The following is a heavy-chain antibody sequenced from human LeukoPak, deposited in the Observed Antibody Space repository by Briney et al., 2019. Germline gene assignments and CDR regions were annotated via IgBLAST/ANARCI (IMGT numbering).Heavy chain of an antibody. Sequence: GGSLRLSCAASGFTFSSYWMAWVRQAPGKGLEWVANIKTDGYDKYYVDSLKGRFTISRDNAENSLYLQMDSLRAEDTAVYYCARDPHMAGSYYQFDYWGQGTLVTVSS. CDR2: IKTDGYDK. V-gene: IGHV3-7*01. CDR1: GFTFSSYW. D-gene: IGHD1-26*01. CDR3: ARDPHMAGSYYQFDY. J-gene: IGHJ4*02.